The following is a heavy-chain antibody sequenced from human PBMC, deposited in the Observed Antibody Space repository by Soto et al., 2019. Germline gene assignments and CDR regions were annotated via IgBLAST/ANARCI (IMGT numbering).Heavy chain of an antibody. J-gene: IGHJ6*02. V-gene: IGHV1-69*08. Sequence: QVQLVQSGAEVKKPGSSVKVSCKASGGTFSRYSFTWVRQAPGHGLEWMGRIIPVFGIASYAQKFQGRVTITADKSTSTADMERSSLRSEDTAVYYCAREDRDRETGLVPAAIDGMDVWGQGTTVTVSS. CDR1: GGTFSRYS. D-gene: IGHD2-2*01. CDR3: AREDRDRETGLVPAAIDGMDV. CDR2: IIPVFGIA.